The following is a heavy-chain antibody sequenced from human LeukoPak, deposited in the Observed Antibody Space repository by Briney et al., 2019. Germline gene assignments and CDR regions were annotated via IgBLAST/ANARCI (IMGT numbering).Heavy chain of an antibody. CDR1: GGSISSYY. CDR2: IYYSGST. CDR3: ARWDAGFDP. Sequence: PSETLSLTCAVSGGSISSYYWSWIRQPPGKGLEWIGYIYYSGSTNYNPSLKSRVTISVDTSKNQFSLKLSSVTAADTAVYYCARWDAGFDPWGQGTLVTVSS. J-gene: IGHJ5*02. V-gene: IGHV4-59*01. D-gene: IGHD1-26*01.